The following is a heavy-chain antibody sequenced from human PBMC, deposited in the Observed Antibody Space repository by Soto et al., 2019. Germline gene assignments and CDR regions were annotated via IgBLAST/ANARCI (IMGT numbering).Heavy chain of an antibody. CDR2: SGGDDDTT. CDR3: AKKVNSGSGSQFFDY. V-gene: IGHV3-23*01. J-gene: IGHJ4*02. Sequence: EVQLLESGGGLVQPGGSLRLSCAASGFTFSSYSMSWVRHAPGKGLEWVSGFRSGGDDDTTYYADSVRGRFTISRDNSKNTLFLQMNSLRAEDTAIYYCAKKVNSGSGSQFFDYWGQGTLVTVSS. CDR1: GFTFSSYS. D-gene: IGHD3-10*01.